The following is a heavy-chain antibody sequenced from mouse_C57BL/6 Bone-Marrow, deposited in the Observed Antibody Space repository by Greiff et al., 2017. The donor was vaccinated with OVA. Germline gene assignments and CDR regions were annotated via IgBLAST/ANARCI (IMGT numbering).Heavy chain of an antibody. V-gene: IGHV5-6*02. J-gene: IGHJ2*01. CDR2: ISSGGSYT. Sequence: EVMLVESGGDLVKPGGSLKLSCAASGFTFSSYGMSWVRQTPDKRLEWVAPISSGGSYTYYPDSVKGRFTISRDNPKNTLYLQMSSLKSEDTAMYYCARRRVWYYFDYWGQGTTLTVSS. CDR1: GFTFSSYG. CDR3: ARRRVWYYFDY.